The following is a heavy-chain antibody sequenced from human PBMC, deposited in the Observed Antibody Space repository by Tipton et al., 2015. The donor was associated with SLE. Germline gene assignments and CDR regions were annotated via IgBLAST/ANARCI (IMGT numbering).Heavy chain of an antibody. V-gene: IGHV4-39*01. J-gene: IGHJ4*02. Sequence: LSCTVSGGSISTSGYYWGWIRQPPGKGLEWIGSIYFSGRTYYNPSLKSRVTISVDTSKNQFSLRLGSVTAADTAVYYCARLPGGSGGDYFDYWGQGTLVTVSS. D-gene: IGHD3-16*01. CDR3: ARLPGGSGGDYFDY. CDR1: GGSISTSGYY. CDR2: IYFSGRT.